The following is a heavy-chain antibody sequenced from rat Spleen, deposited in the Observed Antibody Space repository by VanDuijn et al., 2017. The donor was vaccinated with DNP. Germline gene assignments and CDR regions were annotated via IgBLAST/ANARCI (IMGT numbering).Heavy chain of an antibody. CDR3: TTLNSGTYDS. V-gene: IGHV5-20*01. Sequence: EVQLVESVGGLVQPGRSLKLSCAASGFTFSDYYMAWVRQAPKKGLEWFASISYDGGNTYYRDSVKGRFTISRDNAKSSLYLHMDSLRSEDTATYYCTTLNSGTYDSWGQGVMVTVSS. CDR1: GFTFSDYY. D-gene: IGHD1-3*01. J-gene: IGHJ2*01. CDR2: ISYDGGNT.